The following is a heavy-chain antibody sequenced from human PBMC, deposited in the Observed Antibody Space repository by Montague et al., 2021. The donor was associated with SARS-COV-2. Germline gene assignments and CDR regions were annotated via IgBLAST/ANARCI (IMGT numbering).Heavy chain of an antibody. CDR2: ISYDGINK. CDR1: GFTFSSYA. CDR3: ARDPDYGDSVGIDY. J-gene: IGHJ4*02. Sequence: SLRLSCAASGFTFSSYAMHWVRQAPGKGLEWVAVISYDGINKYYADSVKGRFTISRDSSKNTLYLQMNSLRAEDTAVYYCARDPDYGDSVGIDYWGQGTLVTVSS. V-gene: IGHV3-30-3*01. D-gene: IGHD4-17*01.